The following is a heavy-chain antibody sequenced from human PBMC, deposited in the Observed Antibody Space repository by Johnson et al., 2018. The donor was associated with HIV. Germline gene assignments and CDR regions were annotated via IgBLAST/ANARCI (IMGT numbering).Heavy chain of an antibody. CDR3: AREERDGINSAFDI. CDR2: ITWNGGST. D-gene: IGHD5-24*01. Sequence: QVQLVESGGGLVKPGGSLRLSCAASGFTFSDYYMSWIRQAPGKGLEWVSGITWNGGSTYYADSVKGRFTISRDNAKNTLYLQMNSLRAEDTAVYYCAREERDGINSAFDIWGQWTMVAVSS. V-gene: IGHV3-11*04. J-gene: IGHJ3*02. CDR1: GFTFSDYY.